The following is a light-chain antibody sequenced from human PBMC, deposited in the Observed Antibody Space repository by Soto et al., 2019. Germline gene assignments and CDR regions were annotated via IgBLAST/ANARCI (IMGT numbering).Light chain of an antibody. J-gene: IGLJ3*02. CDR1: SSNVGSNT. CDR2: EDN. V-gene: IGLV1-44*01. Sequence: QSVLTQPPSASGTPGQRVTISCSGSSSNVGSNTVSWYQQLPGTAPKLIIYEDNKRPSGLSNRFSGSKSGNTASLTIAGLQAGDEADYYCCSYAGGNSWVFGGGTKVTVL. CDR3: CSYAGGNSWV.